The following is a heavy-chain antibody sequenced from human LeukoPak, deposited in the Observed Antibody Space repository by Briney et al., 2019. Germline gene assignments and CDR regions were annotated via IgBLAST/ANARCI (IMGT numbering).Heavy chain of an antibody. V-gene: IGHV1-24*01. Sequence: ASVKVSCKVSGYTLTELSMHWVRQAPGKELEWMGGFDPEDGETIYAQKFQGRVTMTEDTSTDTAYMELSSLRSEDTAVYYCATDRHLVLEFDPWGQGTLVTVSS. J-gene: IGHJ5*02. CDR2: FDPEDGET. CDR1: GYTLTELS. CDR3: ATDRHLVLEFDP.